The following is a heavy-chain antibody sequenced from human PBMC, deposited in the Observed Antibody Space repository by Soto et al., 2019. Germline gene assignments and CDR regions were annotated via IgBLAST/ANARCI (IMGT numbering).Heavy chain of an antibody. Sequence: SETLSLTCTVSGGSISSSSYYWGWIRQPPGKGLEWIGSIYYSGSTYYNPTLKSPVTISVDTSKNQFSLKLSSVTAADTAVYYCARALLNFWSGYFDPWGQGTLVTVSS. J-gene: IGHJ5*02. V-gene: IGHV4-39*01. CDR3: ARALLNFWSGYFDP. CDR2: IYYSGST. D-gene: IGHD3-3*01. CDR1: GGSISSSSYY.